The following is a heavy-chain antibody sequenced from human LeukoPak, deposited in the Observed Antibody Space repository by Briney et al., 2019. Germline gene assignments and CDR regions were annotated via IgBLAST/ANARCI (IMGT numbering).Heavy chain of an antibody. Sequence: GASVKVSCKASGGTFRNHAISWVRQAPGQGLEWMGGIIPMFGKANYAQRFQGRVTITADESTSTASMELSSLRSEDTAVYYCARLHEDFVVVVPATSDAFDIWGQGTMVTVPS. CDR1: GGTFRNHA. J-gene: IGHJ3*02. CDR3: ARLHEDFVVVVPATSDAFDI. V-gene: IGHV1-69*13. CDR2: IIPMFGKA. D-gene: IGHD2-15*01.